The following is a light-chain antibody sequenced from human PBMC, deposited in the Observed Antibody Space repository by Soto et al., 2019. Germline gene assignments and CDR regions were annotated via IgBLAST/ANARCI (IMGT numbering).Light chain of an antibody. J-gene: IGLJ1*01. CDR1: SSSIGAGYD. CDR3: QSYDSSRSPLYV. V-gene: IGLV1-40*01. Sequence: QSVLTQPPSVSGAPGQRVSISCTGSSSSIGAGYDVHWYQHLPGTAPKLLIYANNNRPSGVPDRFSGSKSGTSASLAITGLQAEDEADYYCQSYDSSRSPLYVFGTGTKVTVL. CDR2: ANN.